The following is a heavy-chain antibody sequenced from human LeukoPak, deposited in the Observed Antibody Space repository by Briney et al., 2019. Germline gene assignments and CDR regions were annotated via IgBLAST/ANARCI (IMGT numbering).Heavy chain of an antibody. CDR3: ARDRYYDFWSGYYAGAFDI. Sequence: SEALSLTCTVSGGSISSYYWSWIRQPAGKGLEWIGRIYTSGSTNYNPSLKSRVTMSVDTSKNQFSLKLSSVTAADTAVYYCARDRYYDFWSGYYAGAFDIWGQGTMVTVSS. J-gene: IGHJ3*02. CDR2: IYTSGST. CDR1: GGSISSYY. D-gene: IGHD3-3*01. V-gene: IGHV4-4*07.